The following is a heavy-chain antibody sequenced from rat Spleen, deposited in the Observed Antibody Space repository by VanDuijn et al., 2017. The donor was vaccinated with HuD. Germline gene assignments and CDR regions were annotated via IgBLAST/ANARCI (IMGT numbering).Heavy chain of an antibody. D-gene: IGHD1-12*02. Sequence: EVQLVESGGGVVQPGRSLKLSCVTSGFTFSDFYMAWVRQAPTKGLEWVACISSDGGGAYYRDSVKGRFTISRDNVKSSLYLQMDSLRSEDTATYYCTTGPSPGTMMVLIQGYCARGDYSSPRGGYWGQGIMVTVSS. J-gene: IGHJ2*01. CDR2: ISSDGGGA. CDR3: TTGPSPGTMMVLIQGYCARGDYSSPRGGY. V-gene: IGHV5-20*01. CDR1: GFTFSDFY.